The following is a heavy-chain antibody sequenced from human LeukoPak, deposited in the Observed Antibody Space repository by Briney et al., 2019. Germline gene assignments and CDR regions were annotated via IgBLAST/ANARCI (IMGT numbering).Heavy chain of an antibody. Sequence: PGGSLRLSWAASGFTFSSYTTSWVRPPPGEGREWALSISNSSTYIYYADSVKGRFTISRDNVQNSLYLQMNGLRAEDTAVYYCARWVCSSTSCYYFDYWGQGTLVIVSS. V-gene: IGHV3-21*01. CDR2: ISNSSTYI. CDR3: ARWVCSSTSCYYFDY. J-gene: IGHJ4*02. D-gene: IGHD2-2*01. CDR1: GFTFSSYT.